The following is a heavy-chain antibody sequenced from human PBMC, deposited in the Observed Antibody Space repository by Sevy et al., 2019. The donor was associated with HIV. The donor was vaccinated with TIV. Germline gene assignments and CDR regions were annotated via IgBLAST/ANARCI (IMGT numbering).Heavy chain of an antibody. CDR3: ARDGQLVATTGIDY. CDR1: GFTFSSYW. D-gene: IGHD5-12*01. V-gene: IGHV3-7*01. J-gene: IGHJ4*02. CDR2: IKQDGSEK. Sequence: GGSLRLSCAASGFTFSSYWMSWVRQAPGKGLEWVANIKQDGSEKYHVDSVKGRFTISRDNAKNSLYLQMNSLRVDDTAVYYCARDGQLVATTGIDYWGQGTLVTVSS.